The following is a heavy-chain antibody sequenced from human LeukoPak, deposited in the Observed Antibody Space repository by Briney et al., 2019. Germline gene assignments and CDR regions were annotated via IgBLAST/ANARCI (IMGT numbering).Heavy chain of an antibody. Sequence: ASVKVSCKAAGYTFTNFGISWVRQAPGQGLEWMGWMNTYNGKTNYAAKLQGRVSVTTDTSTTTAYMELRNLISDDSAVYYCARGLTGMMDSDYWGQGTLVTVSS. CDR1: GYTFTNFG. J-gene: IGHJ4*02. CDR2: MNTYNGKT. D-gene: IGHD7-27*01. CDR3: ARGLTGMMDSDY. V-gene: IGHV1-18*01.